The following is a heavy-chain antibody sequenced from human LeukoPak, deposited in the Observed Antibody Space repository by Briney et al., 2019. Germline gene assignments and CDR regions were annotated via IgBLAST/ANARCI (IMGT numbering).Heavy chain of an antibody. CDR2: IGGGGRST. J-gene: IGHJ4*02. CDR3: AKARGSMVTTSFDC. CDR1: GFTFSGYA. D-gene: IGHD4-17*01. Sequence: GGSLRLSCAASGFTFSGYAMSWVRQAPGKGLEWVSGIGGGGRSTYYADPVKGRFTISRDNSKNTLYLQMNSLRAEDTALYYCAKARGSMVTTSFDCWGQGTQVTVSS. V-gene: IGHV3-23*01.